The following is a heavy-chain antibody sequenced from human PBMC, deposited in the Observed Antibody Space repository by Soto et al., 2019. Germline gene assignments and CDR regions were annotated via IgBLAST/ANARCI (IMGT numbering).Heavy chain of an antibody. Sequence: GASVKVSCKASGYTFINYGISWVRQAPGQGLEWMGWTTAYNGNTNYAQKFQGRVTMTTDTSTSTAYMELRSLRSDDTAVYYCARDDYVDYWGQGTLVTVSS. CDR2: TTAYNGNT. V-gene: IGHV1-18*01. CDR3: ARDDYVDY. CDR1: GYTFINYG. J-gene: IGHJ4*02.